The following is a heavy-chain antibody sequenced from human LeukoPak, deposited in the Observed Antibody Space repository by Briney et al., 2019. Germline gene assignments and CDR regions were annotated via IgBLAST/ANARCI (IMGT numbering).Heavy chain of an antibody. Sequence: GGSLRHSCAASGFTFSDSYMSWIRQVPGKGLEWISYISSSGGTIYYADSVKGRFTISRDNAKNSLYLQMNSLRAEDTAVYYCAKEGGDWGEGYFDYWGQGTLVTVSS. D-gene: IGHD7-27*01. CDR3: AKEGGDWGEGYFDY. V-gene: IGHV3-11*01. J-gene: IGHJ4*02. CDR2: ISSSGGTI. CDR1: GFTFSDSY.